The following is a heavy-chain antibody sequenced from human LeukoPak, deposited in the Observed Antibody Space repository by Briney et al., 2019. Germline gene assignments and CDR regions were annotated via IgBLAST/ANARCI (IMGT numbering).Heavy chain of an antibody. CDR3: ARGARAGYNLEPFDY. CDR2: IYYSGST. V-gene: IGHV4-61*05. CDR1: GGSISSSSYY. J-gene: IGHJ4*02. Sequence: SETLSLTCTVSGGSISSSSYYWSWLRQPPGKGLEWIGYIYYSGSTKYNPSLKSRFTISVDTSKNKFSLKLSSVTAADTAVYYCARGARAGYNLEPFDYWGQGTLVTVSS. D-gene: IGHD5-24*01.